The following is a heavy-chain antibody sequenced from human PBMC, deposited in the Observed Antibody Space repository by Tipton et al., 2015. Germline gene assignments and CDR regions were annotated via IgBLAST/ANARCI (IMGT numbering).Heavy chain of an antibody. CDR2: ISHSGST. V-gene: IGHV4-59*04. Sequence: TLSPTCTVSGGSFSDYYWSWIRQPPGKGLEWIGTISHSGSTYYTPSLKSRVTISADTSKNQFSLRLSSVTAADTAVYYCACHDYDLLTRDYQTVDYWGQGTLVTVSS. J-gene: IGHJ4*02. D-gene: IGHD3-9*01. CDR1: GGSFSDYY. CDR3: ACHDYDLLTRDYQTVDY.